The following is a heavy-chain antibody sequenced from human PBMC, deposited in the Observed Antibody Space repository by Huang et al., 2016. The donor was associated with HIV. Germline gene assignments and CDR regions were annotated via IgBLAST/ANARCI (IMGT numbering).Heavy chain of an antibody. J-gene: IGHJ4*02. CDR3: AKLSDDGDY. CDR2: ISYDGTNK. D-gene: IGHD1-1*01. CDR1: GFTFSSYG. Sequence: QVQLVESGGGVVQPGRSLRLSCAASGFTFSSYGMHWVRQAPGKGLEWVAVISYDGTNKFYADSVKCRFTISRDNSKNTHYLQMNSLRTEDTGFYYCAKLSDDGDYWGQGTLVTVSS. V-gene: IGHV3-30*18.